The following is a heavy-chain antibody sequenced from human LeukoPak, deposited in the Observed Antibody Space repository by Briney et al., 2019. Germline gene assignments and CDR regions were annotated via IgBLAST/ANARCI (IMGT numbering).Heavy chain of an antibody. J-gene: IGHJ4*02. V-gene: IGHV1-8*01. CDR1: GYTFTSYD. Sequence: ASVNVSCKPSGYTFTSYDINWVGQATGPRLEWMGWMNANIGNTGYAQNFQGRATMTRNTSISTTYMKLSSLRSEYTAVDYWARYGVRHYDIFTGYYISWGQGTLVTVSS. CDR2: MNANIGNT. D-gene: IGHD3-9*01. CDR3: ARYGVRHYDIFTGYYIS.